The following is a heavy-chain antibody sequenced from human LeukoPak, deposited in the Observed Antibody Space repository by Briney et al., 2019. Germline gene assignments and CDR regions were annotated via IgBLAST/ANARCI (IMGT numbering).Heavy chain of an antibody. Sequence: SVKVSFKASGGTFSSYAISWVRQAPGQGLEWMGRIIPIFGTANYAQKFQGRVTITTDESTSTAYMELSSLRSEDTAVYYCARGRLKQYYFDYWGQGTLVTVSS. D-gene: IGHD4-11*01. CDR3: ARGRLKQYYFDY. V-gene: IGHV1-69*05. CDR2: IIPIFGTA. CDR1: GGTFSSYA. J-gene: IGHJ4*02.